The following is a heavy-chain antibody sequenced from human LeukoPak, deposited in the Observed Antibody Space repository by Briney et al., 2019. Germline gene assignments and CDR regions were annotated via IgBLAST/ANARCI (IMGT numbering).Heavy chain of an antibody. D-gene: IGHD2-15*01. CDR3: ARHAGCSGGNCYYNWFDP. Sequence: SSETLSLTCSVSDGSISSSSSYWGWIRQPPGKGLEWMGSIYYSGATYFSPSLKSRLTISIDTSKNQFALKLSSVTAADTAMYYCARHAGCSGGNCYYNWFDPWGQGTLVTVSS. CDR2: IYYSGAT. J-gene: IGHJ5*02. CDR1: DGSISSSSSY. V-gene: IGHV4-39*01.